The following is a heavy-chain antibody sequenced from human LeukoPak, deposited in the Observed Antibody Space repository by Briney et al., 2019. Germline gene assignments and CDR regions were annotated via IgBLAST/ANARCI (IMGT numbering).Heavy chain of an antibody. D-gene: IGHD5-18*01. V-gene: IGHV4-34*01. CDR2: INQSGST. CDR1: GGSFSGYY. CDR3: ARGNRIQLWSMDV. J-gene: IGHJ6*03. Sequence: SQTLSLTCAVYGGSFSGYYWSWIRQPPGKGLEWIGEINQSGSTNCNPSLKSRVTISVDTSKNQFSLKLSSVTAADTAVYYCARGNRIQLWSMDVWGKGTTVTVSS.